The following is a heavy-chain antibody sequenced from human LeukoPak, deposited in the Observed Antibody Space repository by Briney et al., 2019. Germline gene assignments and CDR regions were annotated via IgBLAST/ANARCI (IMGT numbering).Heavy chain of an antibody. CDR2: INSDGSST. D-gene: IGHD5-12*01. CDR1: GFTFSSYW. J-gene: IGHJ4*02. CDR3: ARDYSGYDPTYFDY. Sequence: GGSLRLSCAASGFTFSSYWMHWVRQAPGKGLVWVSRINSDGSSTSYADSVKGRFTISRDNAKNSLYLQMNSLRAEDTAVYYCARDYSGYDPTYFDYWGQGTLVTVSS. V-gene: IGHV3-74*01.